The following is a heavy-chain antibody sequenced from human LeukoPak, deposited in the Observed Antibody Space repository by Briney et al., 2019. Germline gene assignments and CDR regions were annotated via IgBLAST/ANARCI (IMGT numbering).Heavy chain of an antibody. J-gene: IGHJ4*02. CDR2: ISYSGST. CDR3: ARLLPWYPDY. Sequence: SETLSLTCTVTGGSISTYYWSWIRQPPGKGLEWIGYISYSGSTNYNSSLKSRVTISVDTSKNQFSLKLSSVTAADTAVYYCARLLPWYPDYWGQGTLVTVSS. CDR1: GGSISTYY. V-gene: IGHV4-59*08. D-gene: IGHD4-23*01.